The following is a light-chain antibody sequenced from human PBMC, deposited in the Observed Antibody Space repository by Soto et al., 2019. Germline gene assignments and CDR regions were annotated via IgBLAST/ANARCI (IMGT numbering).Light chain of an antibody. CDR2: EDN. CDR3: QSYDSSTWV. V-gene: IGLV6-57*01. Sequence: NFMLTQPHSVSESPGKTVTISCTRSGGSIASNYVQWYQQRPDSSPTTVIYEDNQRPSGVPDRFSGSIDSSSNSASLTISGLKTEDEADYYCQSYDSSTWVFGGGTKLTVL. J-gene: IGLJ3*02. CDR1: GGSIASNY.